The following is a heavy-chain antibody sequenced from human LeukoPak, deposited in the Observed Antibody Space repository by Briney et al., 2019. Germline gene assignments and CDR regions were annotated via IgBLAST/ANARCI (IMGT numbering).Heavy chain of an antibody. CDR3: AKVDREAAAGFDAFDI. CDR2: ISGSGGST. CDR1: GFTFSSYA. V-gene: IGHV3-23*01. Sequence: GGSLRLSCAASGFTFSSYAMSWVRQAPGKGLEWVSAISGSGGSTYYADSVKGRFTISRDNSKNTLYLQMNSLRAEDTAVYYCAKVDREAAAGFDAFDIWGQGTMVTVSS. J-gene: IGHJ3*02. D-gene: IGHD6-13*01.